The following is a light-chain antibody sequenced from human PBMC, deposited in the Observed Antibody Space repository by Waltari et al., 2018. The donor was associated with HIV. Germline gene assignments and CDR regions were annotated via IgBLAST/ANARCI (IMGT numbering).Light chain of an antibody. CDR2: GAS. J-gene: IGKJ1*01. Sequence: DIQMTQSPSSLPASVGDRVTITCRASQSISTFLNWYQQKPGKAPDLLISGASSVQSGVPSRVSGSGSGTDFILTISSLQPEDFATYYCQQTYTAPKTFGQGTTVDIK. CDR3: QQTYTAPKT. V-gene: IGKV1-39*01. CDR1: QSISTF.